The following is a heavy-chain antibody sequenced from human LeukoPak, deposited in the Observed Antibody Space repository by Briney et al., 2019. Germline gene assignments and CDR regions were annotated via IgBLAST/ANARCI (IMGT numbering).Heavy chain of an antibody. J-gene: IGHJ4*02. Sequence: GGSLRLSCAASGFTFSSYWMSWVRQAPGKGLEWVSNINKDGSEKYYVDSVKGRFTISRENDKNSLYLQMNSLRAEDTAVYYCARGEFWRYCDVWGQGTLVTVSS. CDR1: GFTFSSYW. D-gene: IGHD3-3*01. CDR3: ARGEFWRYCDV. V-gene: IGHV3-7*01. CDR2: INKDGSEK.